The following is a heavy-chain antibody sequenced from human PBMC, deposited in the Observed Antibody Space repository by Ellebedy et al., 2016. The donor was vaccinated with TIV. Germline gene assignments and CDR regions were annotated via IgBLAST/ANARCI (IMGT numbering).Heavy chain of an antibody. CDR2: IFPFDSDT. D-gene: IGHD6-19*01. Sequence: GESLKISXKSSGYRFTTYWIGWVRQMPGKGLEWMGIIFPFDSDTRYSPSFQGQVTISADNSIDTAYLQWSSLEASDTAIYYCARGIAVAGIGNWFDSWGQGTLVTVSS. V-gene: IGHV5-51*01. CDR3: ARGIAVAGIGNWFDS. J-gene: IGHJ5*01. CDR1: GYRFTTYW.